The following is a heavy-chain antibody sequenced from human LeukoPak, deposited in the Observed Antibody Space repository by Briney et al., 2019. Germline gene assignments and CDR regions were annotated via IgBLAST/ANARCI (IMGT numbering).Heavy chain of an antibody. CDR2: IYYSGST. CDR1: GGSISSYY. D-gene: IGHD3-10*01. Sequence: SETLSLTCTVSGGSISSYYWSWIRQPPGKGLEWIGYIYYSGSTNYNPSLKSRVTISVDTSKNQFSLKLSSVTAADTAVYYCARTRITMVRGMYYFDYWGQGTLVTVSS. J-gene: IGHJ4*02. V-gene: IGHV4-59*12. CDR3: ARTRITMVRGMYYFDY.